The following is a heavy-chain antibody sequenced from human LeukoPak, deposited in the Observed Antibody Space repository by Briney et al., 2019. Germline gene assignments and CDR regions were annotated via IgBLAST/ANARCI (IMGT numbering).Heavy chain of an antibody. V-gene: IGHV4-38-2*02. CDR1: GYSISSGYY. D-gene: IGHD3/OR15-3a*01. Sequence: SETLSLTCTVSGYSISSGYYWGWIRQPPGKGLEWIGSIYHSGSTYYNPSLKSRVTISVDTSKNQFSLKLSSVTAADTAVYYCARGGLSNYWGQGTLVTVSS. J-gene: IGHJ4*02. CDR2: IYHSGST. CDR3: ARGGLSNY.